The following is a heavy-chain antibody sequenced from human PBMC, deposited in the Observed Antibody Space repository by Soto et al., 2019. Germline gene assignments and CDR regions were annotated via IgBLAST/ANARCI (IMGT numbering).Heavy chain of an antibody. Sequence: ASVKVSCKASGYTFTGYYMHWVRQAPGQGLEWMGWINPDSGGTKYAQKFQGRVTMTRDTSISTAYMELSRLRSDDTALYYCARKVRDYNFDYWGQGALVTVSS. CDR2: INPDSGGT. CDR3: ARKVRDYNFDY. V-gene: IGHV1-2*02. J-gene: IGHJ4*02. D-gene: IGHD4-17*01. CDR1: GYTFTGYY.